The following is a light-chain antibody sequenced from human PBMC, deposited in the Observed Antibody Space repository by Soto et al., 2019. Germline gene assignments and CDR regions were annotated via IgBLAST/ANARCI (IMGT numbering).Light chain of an antibody. CDR1: NIGSKS. Sequence: SYELTQPPSVSVAPGKTARITCGGNNIGSKSVHWYQQKQGQAPVLVIYYDSDRPSGIPERSSGSNSGNTATLTISRVEAGDEADYYCQVWDSSSDHTVFGGGTQLTV. J-gene: IGLJ3*02. CDR2: YDS. CDR3: QVWDSSSDHTV. V-gene: IGLV3-21*04.